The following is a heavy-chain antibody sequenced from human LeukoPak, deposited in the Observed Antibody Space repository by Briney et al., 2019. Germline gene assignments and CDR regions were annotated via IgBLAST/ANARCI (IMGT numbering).Heavy chain of an antibody. CDR2: IKQDGSEK. CDR1: GFTFSSYW. V-gene: IGHV3-7*01. CDR3: ARDGYSGYDFGNY. Sequence: GGSLRLSCAASGFTFSSYWMSWVRQAPGKGLEWVANIKQDGSEKYYVDSVKGRFTISRDNAKNSLYLQMNSLRAEDTAVHYCARDGYSGYDFGNYWGQGTLVTVSS. J-gene: IGHJ4*02. D-gene: IGHD5-12*01.